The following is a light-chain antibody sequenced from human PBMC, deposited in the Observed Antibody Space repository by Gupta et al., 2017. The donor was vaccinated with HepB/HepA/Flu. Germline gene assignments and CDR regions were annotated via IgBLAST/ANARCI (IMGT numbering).Light chain of an antibody. J-gene: IGLJ1*01. CDR1: SSDVGGYNY. CDR3: SSYAGSNNFV. Sequence: QSALTQPPSASGSPGQSVTISCTGTSSDVGGYNYVSWYQLHPGKAPKLMIYDVTNRPAGVPGRFSGSKSGNTASLTVSVLQAEDEADYYCSSYAGSNNFVFGTGTKVTVL. CDR2: DVT. V-gene: IGLV2-8*01.